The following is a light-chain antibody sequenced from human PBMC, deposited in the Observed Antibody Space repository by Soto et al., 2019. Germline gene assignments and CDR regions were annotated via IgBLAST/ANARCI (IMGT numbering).Light chain of an antibody. CDR3: QQYNSWWT. J-gene: IGKJ1*01. CDR2: DAS. V-gene: IGKV1-5*01. CDR1: HSISSW. Sequence: DIQMTQSPSTLSASVGDRVTITCRASHSISSWLAWYQQKPGKAPKLLIYDASSLESGVPSRFSGSGSGTEFTLTISSLQPDDFATYYCQQYNSWWTFGQGTKVDI.